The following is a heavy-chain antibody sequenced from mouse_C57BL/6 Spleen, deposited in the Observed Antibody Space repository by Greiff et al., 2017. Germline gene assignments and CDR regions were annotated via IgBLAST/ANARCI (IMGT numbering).Heavy chain of an antibody. CDR3: AYYSNYGY. Sequence: VQLQESGPELVKPGASVKISCKASDYAFSSSWMNWVKQRPGKGLEWIGRIYPGDGDTNYNGKFKGKATLTADKSSSTAYMQLSSLTSEDSAVYFWAYYSNYGYWGQGTTLTVSS. CDR1: DYAFSSSW. J-gene: IGHJ2*01. D-gene: IGHD2-5*01. V-gene: IGHV1-82*01. CDR2: IYPGDGDT.